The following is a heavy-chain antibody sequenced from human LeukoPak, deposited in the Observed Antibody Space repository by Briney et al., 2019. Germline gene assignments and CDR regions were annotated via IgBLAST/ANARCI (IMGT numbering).Heavy chain of an antibody. Sequence: GGSLRLSCAASGFTFSTYSMNWVRQAPGKGLEWVSYISSSSSTIYYADSVKGRFTISRDNSKNTLYLQMNSLRAEDTAVYHCAKGDRNSSWLYWGQGALVTVSS. V-gene: IGHV3-48*01. D-gene: IGHD2-15*01. CDR2: ISSSSSTI. CDR1: GFTFSTYS. CDR3: AKGDRNSSWLY. J-gene: IGHJ4*02.